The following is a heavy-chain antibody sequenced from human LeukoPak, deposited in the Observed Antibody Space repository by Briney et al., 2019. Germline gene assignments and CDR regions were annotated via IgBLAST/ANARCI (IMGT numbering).Heavy chain of an antibody. D-gene: IGHD5-12*01. CDR3: ARDTLGEGDDSDYAVYYFDY. CDR2: ITSGGDT. CDR1: GFIFTNYA. V-gene: IGHV3-69-1*01. J-gene: IGHJ4*02. Sequence: PGGSLRLSCAASGFIFTNYAMSWVRQAPGKGLEWVSGITSGGDTFYSDSVKGRFTISRDNAKNSLYLQMNSLRGEDTAVYYCARDTLGEGDDSDYAVYYFDYWGQGTLVTVSS.